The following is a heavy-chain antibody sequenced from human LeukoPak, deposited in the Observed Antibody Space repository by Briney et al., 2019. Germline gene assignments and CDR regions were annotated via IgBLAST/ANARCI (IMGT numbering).Heavy chain of an antibody. V-gene: IGHV1-18*01. CDR3: ARGGHFDWLLSGQMGFDY. J-gene: IGHJ4*02. D-gene: IGHD3-9*01. CDR2: ISAYNGNT. Sequence: ASVKVSCKASGYTFSNYGFSWVRQAPGRGLEWIGWISAYNGNTKSVQKLRGRVTMTTDTSTSTAYMELRSLRYDDTAVYYCARGGHFDWLLSGQMGFDYWGQGTLVTVSS. CDR1: GYTFSNYG.